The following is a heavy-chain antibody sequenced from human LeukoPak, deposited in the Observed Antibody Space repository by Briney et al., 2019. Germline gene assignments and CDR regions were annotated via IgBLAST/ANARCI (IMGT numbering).Heavy chain of an antibody. J-gene: IGHJ6*03. CDR2: IYYSGST. V-gene: IGHV4-61*10. CDR3: ARGRAMATKYYYMNV. Sequence: PSETLSLTCTVSGGSISSGSYYWSWIRQPAGKGLEWIGYIYYSGSTNYNPSLKSRVTISVDTSKNQFSLKLSSVTAADTAVYYCARGRAMATKYYYMNVWGKGTTVTISS. D-gene: IGHD5-12*01. CDR1: GGSISSGSYY.